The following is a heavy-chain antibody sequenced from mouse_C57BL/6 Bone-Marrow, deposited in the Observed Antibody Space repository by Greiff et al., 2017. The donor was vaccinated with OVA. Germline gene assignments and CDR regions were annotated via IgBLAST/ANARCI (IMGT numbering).Heavy chain of an antibody. CDR2: IYPGSGST. D-gene: IGHD2-4*01. Sequence: QVHVKQPGAELVKPGASVKMSCKASGYTFTSYWITWVKQRPGQGLEWIGDIYPGSGSTNYNEKFKSKATLTVDTSSSTAYMQLSSLTSEDSAVYYCANYDVRFAYWGQGTLVTVSA. CDR3: ANYDVRFAY. J-gene: IGHJ3*01. V-gene: IGHV1-55*01. CDR1: GYTFTSYW.